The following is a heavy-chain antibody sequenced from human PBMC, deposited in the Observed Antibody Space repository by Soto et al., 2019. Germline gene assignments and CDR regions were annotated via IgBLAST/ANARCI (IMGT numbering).Heavy chain of an antibody. CDR2: IHYSGST. J-gene: IGHJ4*02. V-gene: IGHV4-59*01. Sequence: QVQLQESGPGLVKPSETLSLTCTVSGGSISSYYWSWIRQPPGKGLEWIGYIHYSGSTNYNPSLKSRVTISVDTSKNQFSLKLSSVTAADTAVYYCARGSWRQQIDYWGQGTLVTVSS. D-gene: IGHD6-13*01. CDR1: GGSISSYY. CDR3: ARGSWRQQIDY.